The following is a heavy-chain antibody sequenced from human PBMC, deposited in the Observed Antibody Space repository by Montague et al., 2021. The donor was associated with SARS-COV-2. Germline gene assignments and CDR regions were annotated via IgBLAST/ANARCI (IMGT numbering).Heavy chain of an antibody. Sequence: LSFAASGFTFSSYAMHWVRQAPGKGLEWVAVISYDGSNKYYADSVKGRFTISRDNSKNTLYLQMNSLRAEDTAVYYCARTLLDYYGMDVWGQGTTVTVSS. CDR3: ARTLLDYYGMDV. CDR1: GFTFSSYA. V-gene: IGHV3-30-3*01. D-gene: IGHD2/OR15-2a*01. J-gene: IGHJ6*02. CDR2: ISYDGSNK.